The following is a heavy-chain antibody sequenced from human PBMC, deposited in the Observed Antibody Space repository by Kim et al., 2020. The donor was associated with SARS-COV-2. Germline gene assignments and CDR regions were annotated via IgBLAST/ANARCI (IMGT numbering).Heavy chain of an antibody. D-gene: IGHD2-15*01. CDR2: IYYSGST. V-gene: IGHV4-39*01. Sequence: SETLSLTCTVSGGSISSSSYYWGWIRQPPGKGLEWIGSIYYSGSTYYNPSLKSRVTISVDTSKNQFSLKLSSVTAADTAVYYCARGLVVVAATNWFDPWG. CDR1: GGSISSSSYY. CDR3: ARGLVVVAATNWFDP. J-gene: IGHJ5*02.